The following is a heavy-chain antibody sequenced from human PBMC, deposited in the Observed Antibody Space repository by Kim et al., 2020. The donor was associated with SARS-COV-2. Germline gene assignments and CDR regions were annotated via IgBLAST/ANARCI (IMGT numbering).Heavy chain of an antibody. CDR3: ARASATSITTFGVVIVHNLDY. Sequence: SETLSLTCTVSGGSISSGDYYWSWIRQPPGKGLEWIGYIYYSGSTYYNPSLKSRVTISVDTSKNQFSLKLSSVTAADTAVYYCARASATSITTFGVVIVHNLDYWGQGTLVTVSS. V-gene: IGHV4-30-4*01. J-gene: IGHJ4*02. D-gene: IGHD3-3*01. CDR2: IYYSGST. CDR1: GGSISSGDYY.